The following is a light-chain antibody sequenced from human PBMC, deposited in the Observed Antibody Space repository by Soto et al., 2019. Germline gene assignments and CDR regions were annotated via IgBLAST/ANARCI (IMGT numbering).Light chain of an antibody. CDR1: QSLLHITGETF. CDR2: EVS. V-gene: IGKV2D-29*02. J-gene: IGKJ5*01. CDR3: MQSTQLPPT. Sequence: VMTQTPLSPSVAPGQPASISCKSTQSLLHITGETFLFWYLPKPGQSPQLLIYEVSTRVSGVPDRFSGSGSGTDFTLEISRVETDDVGIYYCMQSTQLPPTFGQGTRLEI.